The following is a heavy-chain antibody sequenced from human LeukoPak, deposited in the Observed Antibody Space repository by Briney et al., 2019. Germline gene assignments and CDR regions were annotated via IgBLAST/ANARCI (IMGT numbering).Heavy chain of an antibody. D-gene: IGHD1-14*01. J-gene: IGHJ6*03. CDR3: ARALDPGWTYYYMDV. CDR1: GYSISSGYY. Sequence: PSETLSLTCTVSGYSISSGYYWGWIRQPPGKGLEWIGSIYHSGSTYYNPSLKSRVTISVDTSKNQFSLKLSSVTAADTAVYFCARALDPGWTYYYMDVWGKGTTVTVSS. CDR2: IYHSGST. V-gene: IGHV4-38-2*02.